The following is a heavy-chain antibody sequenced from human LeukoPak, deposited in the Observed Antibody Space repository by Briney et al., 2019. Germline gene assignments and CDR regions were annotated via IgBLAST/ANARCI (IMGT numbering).Heavy chain of an antibody. D-gene: IGHD3-9*01. CDR1: GGTFSSYA. V-gene: IGHV1-8*02. Sequence: ASVKVSCKASGGTFSSYAISWVRQATGQGLEWMGWMNPNSGNTGYAQKFQGRVTMTRNTSISTAYMELSSLRSEDTAVYYCVRGRGVEILRYFDWLSNYYYYYGMDVWGQGTTVTVSS. CDR2: MNPNSGNT. J-gene: IGHJ6*02. CDR3: VRGRGVEILRYFDWLSNYYYYYGMDV.